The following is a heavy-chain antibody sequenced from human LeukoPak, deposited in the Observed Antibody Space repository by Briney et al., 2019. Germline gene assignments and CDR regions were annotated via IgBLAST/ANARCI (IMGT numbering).Heavy chain of an antibody. Sequence: PSETLSLTCAVSGSSISSYYWSWIRQPPGKGLEWIGYIYYSGSTNYNPSLKSRVTISVDTSKNQFSLKLSSVTAADTAVYYCARHGPPHYTAIDYWGQGTLVTVSS. V-gene: IGHV4-59*08. CDR1: GSSISSYY. J-gene: IGHJ4*02. CDR3: ARHGPPHYTAIDY. CDR2: IYYSGST. D-gene: IGHD4-11*01.